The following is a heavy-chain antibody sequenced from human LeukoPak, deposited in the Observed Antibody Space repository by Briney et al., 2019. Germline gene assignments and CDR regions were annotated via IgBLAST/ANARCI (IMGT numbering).Heavy chain of an antibody. CDR2: IWYDGSNK. J-gene: IGHJ4*02. Sequence: PGGSLRLSCAASGFTFSSYGMHWVRQAPGKGLEWVAVIWYDGSNKYYADSVKGRFTISRDNARNTLYLQMNGLRVEDTALYFCATAGNYRFDNWGQGTLVTVSS. CDR3: ATAGNYRFDN. D-gene: IGHD1-7*01. V-gene: IGHV3-33*01. CDR1: GFTFSSYG.